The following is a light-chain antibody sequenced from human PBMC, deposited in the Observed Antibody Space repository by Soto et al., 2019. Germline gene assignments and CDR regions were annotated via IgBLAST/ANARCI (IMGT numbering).Light chain of an antibody. J-gene: IGKJ5*01. V-gene: IGKV3-11*01. CDR2: AAS. CDR1: QSVSSY. CDR3: HQYGSSPPVT. Sequence: EDMLTQSPATLSLSPGERPTLSGTSSQSVSSYLAWYQQTPGQAPRLLIYAASNRATGIPVRFSGSGSGTDFTLTISNLEPEDFAMYYCHQYGSSPPVTFGQGTRLEIK.